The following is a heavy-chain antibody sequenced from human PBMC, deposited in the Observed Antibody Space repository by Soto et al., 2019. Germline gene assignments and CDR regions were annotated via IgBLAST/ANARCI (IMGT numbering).Heavy chain of an antibody. Sequence: ETLSLTCVVSGYSISSGYYWAWIRQPPGKGPEWIGSVYHSGSTYYNPSLKSRVTMSVDTSKNQFSLNLSSVTAADTAVYYCARDRCSGGTCYSVRFEYWGQGTLVTVS. CDR2: VYHSGST. CDR1: GYSISSGYY. V-gene: IGHV4-38-2*02. D-gene: IGHD2-15*01. J-gene: IGHJ4*02. CDR3: ARDRCSGGTCYSVRFEY.